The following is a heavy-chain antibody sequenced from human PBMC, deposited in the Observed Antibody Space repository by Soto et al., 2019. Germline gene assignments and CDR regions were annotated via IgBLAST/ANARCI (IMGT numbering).Heavy chain of an antibody. D-gene: IGHD6-19*01. Sequence: PSATLSLTCTVSGGSISSYYWSWIRQPPGKGLEWIGYIYYSGSTNYNPSLKSRVTISVDTSKNQFSLKLTSVTAADTAVYYCARDRGSGWLTFDYWGQGTLVTVSS. CDR2: IYYSGST. CDR1: GGSISSYY. V-gene: IGHV4-59*01. J-gene: IGHJ4*02. CDR3: ARDRGSGWLTFDY.